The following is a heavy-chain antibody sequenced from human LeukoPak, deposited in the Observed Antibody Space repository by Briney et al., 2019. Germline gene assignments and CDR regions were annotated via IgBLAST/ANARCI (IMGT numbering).Heavy chain of an antibody. Sequence: ASVKVSCKASGGTFSSYAISWVRQAPGQGLEWMGWISAYNGNTNYAQKFQGRVTMTTDTSTSTAYMELRSLRSDDTAVYYCARSNAYYYDSRALALPPDYWGQGTVVTVSS. V-gene: IGHV1-18*01. CDR3: ARSNAYYYDSRALALPPDY. D-gene: IGHD3-22*01. CDR2: ISAYNGNT. CDR1: GGTFSSYA. J-gene: IGHJ4*02.